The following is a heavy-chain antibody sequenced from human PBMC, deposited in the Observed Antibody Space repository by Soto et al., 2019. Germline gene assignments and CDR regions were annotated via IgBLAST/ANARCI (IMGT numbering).Heavy chain of an antibody. D-gene: IGHD3-10*01. CDR1: GGSFSTYY. CDR2: IYDSGST. Sequence: QVQLQESGPGLVKPSETLSLTCTVSGGSFSTYYWNWIRQPPGKGLEWIGYIYDSGSTNYNPSVKGLVTISVDTSKNQFPLKLSSVTAADTAVYYCARDADYYGSGSSYYYGMDVWGQGTTVTVSS. CDR3: ARDADYYGSGSSYYYGMDV. V-gene: IGHV4-59*01. J-gene: IGHJ6*02.